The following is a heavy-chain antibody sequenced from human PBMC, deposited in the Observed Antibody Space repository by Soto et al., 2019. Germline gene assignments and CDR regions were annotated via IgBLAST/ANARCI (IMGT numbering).Heavy chain of an antibody. CDR2: IYYSGST. V-gene: IGHV4-31*03. J-gene: IGHJ1*01. CDR1: GGSISSGGYH. Sequence: QVQLQESGPGLVKPSQTLSLTCTVSGGSISSGGYHWSWIRQHPGKGLEWIGYIYYSGSTYYNPSLTSRVTLAVDTSKNQFPLKLSSVTAADTAVYYCARGVQHWGQGTLVTVSS. CDR3: ARGVQH.